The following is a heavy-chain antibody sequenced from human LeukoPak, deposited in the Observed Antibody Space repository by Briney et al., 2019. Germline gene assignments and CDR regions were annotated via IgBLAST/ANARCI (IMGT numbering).Heavy chain of an antibody. D-gene: IGHD6-13*01. J-gene: IGHJ5*02. Sequence: SETLSLTCTVSGVSISSYHWSWVRQPPGKGLEWVWYINYSGSTNYNPSLKSRVTISVDTSKNQFYLKLSSVTAADTAVYYCARYEGSSWSVWCDPWGQGTLVTVSS. CDR1: GVSISSYH. CDR3: ARYEGSSWSVWCDP. V-gene: IGHV4-59*01. CDR2: INYSGST.